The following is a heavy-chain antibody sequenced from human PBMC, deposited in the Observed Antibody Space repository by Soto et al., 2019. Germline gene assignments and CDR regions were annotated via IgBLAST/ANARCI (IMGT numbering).Heavy chain of an antibody. CDR3: ARDDHYYYHGMDV. V-gene: IGHV1-18*04. J-gene: IGHJ6*02. CDR2: ISAYNGNT. CDR1: GYTFTIYG. Sequence: VTSVKVSCKASGYTFTIYGISWVRQAPGQGLEWMGWISAYNGNTNYAQKLQGRVTMTTDTSTSTAYMELRSLRSDDTAVYYCARDDHYYYHGMDVWGQGTSFTVSS.